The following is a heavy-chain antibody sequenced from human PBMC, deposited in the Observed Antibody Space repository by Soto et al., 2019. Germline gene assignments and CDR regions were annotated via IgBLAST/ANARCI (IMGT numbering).Heavy chain of an antibody. V-gene: IGHV1-69*13. CDR3: ARDQYCGGDCYLYYFDY. D-gene: IGHD2-21*02. CDR1: GGTFSSYA. CDR2: IIPIFGTA. Sequence: SVKVSCKASGGTFSSYAISWVRQAPVQGLEWMGGIIPIFGTANYAQKFQGRVTITADESTSTAYMELSSLRSEDTAVYYCARDQYCGGDCYLYYFDYWGQGTLVTVSS. J-gene: IGHJ4*02.